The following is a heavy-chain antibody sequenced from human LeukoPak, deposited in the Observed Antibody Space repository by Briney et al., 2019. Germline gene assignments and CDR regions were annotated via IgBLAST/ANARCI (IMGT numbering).Heavy chain of an antibody. CDR2: IYTSGST. Sequence: PSQTLSLTCTVSGGSISSGSYYWSWIRQPAGKGLEWIGRIYTSGSTNYNPSLKSRVTMSVDTSKNQFSLKLSSVTAADTAVYYCARDHGYYGSGSRLFWFDYWGQGTLVTVSS. V-gene: IGHV4-61*02. CDR1: GGSISSGSYY. J-gene: IGHJ4*02. D-gene: IGHD3-10*01. CDR3: ARDHGYYGSGSRLFWFDY.